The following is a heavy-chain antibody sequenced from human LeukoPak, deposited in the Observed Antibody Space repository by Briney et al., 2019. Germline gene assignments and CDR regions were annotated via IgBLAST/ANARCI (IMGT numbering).Heavy chain of an antibody. J-gene: IGHJ4*02. Sequence: QTGGSLRLSCTVSGFTFSNYWMHWVRQAPGKGLVWVSRIRGDGGDTNYADSVKGRFTVSRDNAKSTLYLQMNSLTTEDTAVYFCARARVLGSGSSDYWGQGTLVTVSS. CDR2: IRGDGGDT. V-gene: IGHV3-74*01. CDR3: ARARVLGSGSSDY. D-gene: IGHD3-10*01. CDR1: GFTFSNYW.